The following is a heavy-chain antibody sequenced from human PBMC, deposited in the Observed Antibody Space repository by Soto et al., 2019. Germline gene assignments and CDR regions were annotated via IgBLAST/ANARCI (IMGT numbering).Heavy chain of an antibody. CDR1: GGSFSGYY. CDR3: RTVDTAMDYYYGMDV. V-gene: IGHV4-34*01. J-gene: IGHJ6*02. Sequence: NPSETLSLTCAVYGGSFSGYYWSWIRQPPGKGLEWIGEINHSGSTNYNPSLKSRVTISVDTSKNQFSLKLSSVTAADTAVYYCRTVDTAMDYYYGMDVWGQGTTVTVSS. CDR2: INHSGST. D-gene: IGHD5-18*01.